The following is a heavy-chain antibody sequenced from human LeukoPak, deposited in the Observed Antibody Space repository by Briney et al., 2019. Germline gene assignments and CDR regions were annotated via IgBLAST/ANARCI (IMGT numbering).Heavy chain of an antibody. Sequence: SETLSLTCTVSGGSISSSSYYWGWIRQPPGKGLEWIGSIYYSGSTYYNPSLKSRVTISVDTSKNQFSLKLSSVTAADTAVYYCARVFERRPVPLRGVFDYWGQGTLVTVSS. CDR2: IYYSGST. CDR3: ARVFERRPVPLRGVFDY. J-gene: IGHJ4*02. CDR1: GGSISSSSYY. V-gene: IGHV4-39*07. D-gene: IGHD3-10*01.